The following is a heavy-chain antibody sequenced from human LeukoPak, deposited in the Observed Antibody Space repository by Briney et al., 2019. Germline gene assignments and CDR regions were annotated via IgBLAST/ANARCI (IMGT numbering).Heavy chain of an antibody. Sequence: GGSLRLSCAASGFTFSNYWMHWVRQAPGKGLVWVSRINRDGTSTSYADSVKGRFTISRDNTKNTLYLQMNSLRAEDTAVYYCALEIAAFDYWGQGTLVTVSS. CDR1: GFTFSNYW. CDR2: INRDGTST. J-gene: IGHJ4*02. D-gene: IGHD2-15*01. V-gene: IGHV3-74*01. CDR3: ALEIAAFDY.